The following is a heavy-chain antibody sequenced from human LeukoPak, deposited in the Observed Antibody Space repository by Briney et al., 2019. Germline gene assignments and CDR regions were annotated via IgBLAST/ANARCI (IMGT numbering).Heavy chain of an antibody. Sequence: PGGSLRLSCAASGFIVSNNYINWVRQAPGKGLEWVSAISGSGGSTYYADSVRGRFTISRDNSKNTVYLQMNSLRAEDTAVYYCAKSQTGIYDAFDIWGQGTMVTVSS. J-gene: IGHJ3*02. CDR2: ISGSGGST. V-gene: IGHV3-23*01. CDR3: AKSQTGIYDAFDI. CDR1: GFIVSNNY. D-gene: IGHD1-14*01.